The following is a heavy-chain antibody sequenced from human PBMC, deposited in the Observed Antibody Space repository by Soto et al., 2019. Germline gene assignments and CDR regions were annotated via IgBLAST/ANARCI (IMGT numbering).Heavy chain of an antibody. J-gene: IGHJ4*02. CDR3: ARNGPNEDYGDYVGY. Sequence: PGGSLRLSCAASGFTVSSNYMSWVRQAPGKGLEWVSVIYSGGSTYYADSVKGRFTISRDNSKNTLYLQMNSLRAEDTAVYYCARNGPNEDYGDYVGYWGQGTLVTVSS. D-gene: IGHD4-17*01. CDR2: IYSGGST. V-gene: IGHV3-66*01. CDR1: GFTVSSNY.